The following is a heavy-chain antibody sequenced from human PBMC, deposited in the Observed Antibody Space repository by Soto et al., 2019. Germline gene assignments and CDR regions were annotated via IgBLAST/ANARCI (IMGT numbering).Heavy chain of an antibody. CDR2: IVVGSGHT. D-gene: IGHD1-26*01. J-gene: IGHJ4*02. Sequence: QMQLAQSGPEVKKPGTSVKVSCKASGFTFTNSAIQWVRQARGQRLEWMGWIVVGSGHTNYAQKFQERRTMTRDMSTSAASMELSSLTLVDPAVYDSAAVQGGGATLQFWGPGNLVTVSS. V-gene: IGHV1-58*02. CDR3: AAVQGGGATLQF. CDR1: GFTFTNSA.